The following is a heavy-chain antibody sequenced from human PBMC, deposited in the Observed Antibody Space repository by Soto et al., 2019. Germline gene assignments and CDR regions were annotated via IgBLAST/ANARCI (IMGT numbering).Heavy chain of an antibody. CDR3: ARALHRYDYVWGRGAFDI. CDR2: INPNSGGT. CDR1: GYTFTGYY. J-gene: IGHJ3*02. Sequence: QVQLVQSGAEVKKPGASVKVSCKASGYTFTGYYMHWVRQAPGQGLEWMGWINPNSGGTNYAQKFQGWVTMTRETSISTAYMELSRLRSDDTAVYYCARALHRYDYVWGRGAFDIWGQGTMVTVSS. V-gene: IGHV1-2*04. D-gene: IGHD3-16*01.